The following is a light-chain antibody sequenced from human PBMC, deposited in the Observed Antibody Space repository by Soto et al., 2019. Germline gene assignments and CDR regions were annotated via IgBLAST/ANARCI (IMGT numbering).Light chain of an antibody. CDR3: QKYNSAPYT. V-gene: IGKV1-27*01. Sequence: DIQMTQSPSSLSPSVGDRVTITCRASQGISNYLAWYQQNPGKVPKLLIYAASTSHSGVPSRFSGSGSGTDFTLTISSLQPEYVANYYCQKYNSAPYTFGQGTKLEIK. J-gene: IGKJ2*01. CDR1: QGISNY. CDR2: AAS.